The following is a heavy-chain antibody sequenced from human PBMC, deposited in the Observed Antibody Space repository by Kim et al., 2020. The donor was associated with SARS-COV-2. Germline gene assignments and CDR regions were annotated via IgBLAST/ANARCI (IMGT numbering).Heavy chain of an antibody. CDR3: ARDNGGLWPSTPFFDY. D-gene: IGHD3-16*01. Sequence: GGSLRLSCAASGFNFSSYAMHWVRQAPGKGLEWVAVISYDGSNKYYADSVKGRFTISRDNSKNTLYLQMNSLRAEDTAVYYCARDNGGLWPSTPFFDYWGQGTLVTVSS. CDR2: ISYDGSNK. CDR1: GFNFSSYA. V-gene: IGHV3-30-3*01. J-gene: IGHJ4*02.